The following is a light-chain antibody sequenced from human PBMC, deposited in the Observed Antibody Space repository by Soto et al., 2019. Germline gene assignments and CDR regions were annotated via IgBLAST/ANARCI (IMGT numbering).Light chain of an antibody. J-gene: IGKJ4*01. Sequence: IVMTQSPATLSVSLGERATLSCRASQSVGTYLAWYQQKPGQPPSLLIFAASTRATGIPARFSGTGSGSDFTLTINGLQSEDFAVYSCQQYSDWPLVTFGGGTRVEI. CDR1: QSVGTY. V-gene: IGKV3-15*01. CDR3: QQYSDWPLVT. CDR2: AAS.